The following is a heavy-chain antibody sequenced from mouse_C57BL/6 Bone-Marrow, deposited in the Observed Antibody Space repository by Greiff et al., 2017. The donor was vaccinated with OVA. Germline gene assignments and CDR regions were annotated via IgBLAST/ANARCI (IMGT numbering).Heavy chain of an antibody. V-gene: IGHV1-72*01. D-gene: IGHD1-1*01. J-gene: IGHJ4*01. CDR1: GYTFTSYW. CDR2: IDPNSGGT. Sequence: VQLQQPGAELVKPGASVKLSCKASGYTFTSYWMHWVKQRPGRGLEWIGRIDPNSGGTKYNEKFKSKATLTVDKPSSTAYMQLSSLTSEDSAVYDCARRTTVVATGAMDYWGQGTSVTVSS. CDR3: ARRTTVVATGAMDY.